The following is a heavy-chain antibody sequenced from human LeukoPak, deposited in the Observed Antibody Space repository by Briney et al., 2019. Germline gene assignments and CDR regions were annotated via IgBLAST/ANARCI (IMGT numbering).Heavy chain of an antibody. Sequence: GGSLRLSCAVSGFTFSDYYMSWFRQAPGEGMEWVSYMSSGGTTTYYADSVKGRFTISRDNAKNSLYLQMNSLRAEDTAVYYCATSTYYYDTSGYSTFDYWGQGTLVTVSS. CDR2: MSSGGTTT. CDR3: ATSTYYYDTSGYSTFDY. V-gene: IGHV3-11*01. J-gene: IGHJ4*02. CDR1: GFTFSDYY. D-gene: IGHD3-22*01.